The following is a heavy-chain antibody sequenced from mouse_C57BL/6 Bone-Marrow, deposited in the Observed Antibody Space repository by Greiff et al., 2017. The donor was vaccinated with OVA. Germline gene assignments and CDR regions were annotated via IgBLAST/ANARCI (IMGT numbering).Heavy chain of an antibody. CDR2: IDPSDSYT. D-gene: IGHD2-5*01. CDR3: ERRNYSNYLLGYFDV. J-gene: IGHJ1*03. V-gene: IGHV1-59*01. CDR1: GYTFTSYW. Sequence: QVQLQQPGAELVRPGTSVKLSCKASGYTFTSYWMHWVKQRPGQGLEWIGVIDPSDSYTNYNQKFKGKATLTVDTSSSTAYMQLSSLTSEDSAVYYGERRNYSNYLLGYFDVWGTGTTVTVSS.